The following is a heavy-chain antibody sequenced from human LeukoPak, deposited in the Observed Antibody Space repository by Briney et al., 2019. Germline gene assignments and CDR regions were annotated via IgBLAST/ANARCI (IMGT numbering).Heavy chain of an antibody. CDR3: ARADCSGSTCYLRRSWFDP. J-gene: IGHJ5*02. CDR1: GFTLSSFD. D-gene: IGHD2-2*01. V-gene: IGHV3-21*01. Sequence: GGSLRLSCAASGFTLSSFDMNWVRQAPGKGLEWVSSISTSSRYIYHRDSVKGRFTISKDGAKNSLYLQMNSLRVEDTAVYYCARADCSGSTCYLRRSWFDPWGQGTLVTVSS. CDR2: ISTSSRYI.